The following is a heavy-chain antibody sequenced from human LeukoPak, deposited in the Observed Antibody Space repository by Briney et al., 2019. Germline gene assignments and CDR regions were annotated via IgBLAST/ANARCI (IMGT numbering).Heavy chain of an antibody. V-gene: IGHV3-74*01. D-gene: IGHD1-26*01. Sequence: AGGSLRLSCSASGFTFSSSWMHWVRPAPGEGRVWVSCINRDGSSTSYAGSVKGRFTISRDNAKTTLYLQMNSLRAEDTAVYYCARDSVGATSFDYWGQGTLVTVSS. CDR3: ARDSVGATSFDY. CDR2: INRDGSST. J-gene: IGHJ4*02. CDR1: GFTFSSSW.